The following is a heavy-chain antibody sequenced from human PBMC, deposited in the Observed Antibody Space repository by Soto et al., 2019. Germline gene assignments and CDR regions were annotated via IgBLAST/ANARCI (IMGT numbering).Heavy chain of an antibody. J-gene: IGHJ5*02. CDR3: ARASYSAVAAAGNDP. CDR2: INHSGST. V-gene: IGHV4-34*01. CDR1: GGSFSGYY. D-gene: IGHD6-13*01. Sequence: SETLSLTCAVYGGSFSGYYWSWIRQPPGKGLEWIGEINHSGSTNYNPSLKSRVTISVDTSKNQFSLKLSSVTAADTAVYYCARASYSAVAAAGNDPWGQGTLVTVSS.